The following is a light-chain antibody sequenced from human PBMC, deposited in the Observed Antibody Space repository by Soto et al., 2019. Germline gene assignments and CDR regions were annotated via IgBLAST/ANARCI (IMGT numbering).Light chain of an antibody. CDR1: SSDVGGYNY. J-gene: IGLJ1*01. CDR3: ISYTDRQDYV. V-gene: IGLV2-14*01. Sequence: QSVLTQPASVSGSPGQSITISCTGTSSDVGGYNYVSWYQQHPGKAPKLMIYEVSNRPSGVSNRFSGSKSGNTASLTISGLQAEDEADYYCISYTDRQDYVVGNGTKVTVL. CDR2: EVS.